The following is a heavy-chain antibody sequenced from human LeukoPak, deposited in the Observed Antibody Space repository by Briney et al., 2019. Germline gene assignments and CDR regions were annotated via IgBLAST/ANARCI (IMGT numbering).Heavy chain of an antibody. CDR2: ISGSGGRT. CDR3: ARVKGTEWNWFDP. J-gene: IGHJ5*02. Sequence: GGSLRLSCAASGFTFSSYAMSWVRQAPGKGLEWVSAISGSGGRTYYADSVKGRFTIFRDNSKNTLYLQMNSLRAEDTAVYYCARVKGTEWNWFDPWGQGTLVTVSS. D-gene: IGHD2-8*01. CDR1: GFTFSSYA. V-gene: IGHV3-23*01.